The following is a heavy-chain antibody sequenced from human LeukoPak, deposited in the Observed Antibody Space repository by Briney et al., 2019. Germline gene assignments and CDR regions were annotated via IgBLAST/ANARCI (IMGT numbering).Heavy chain of an antibody. J-gene: IGHJ6*03. V-gene: IGHV1-69*06. CDR2: IIPIFGTA. CDR1: GGTFSSYA. D-gene: IGHD6-13*01. CDR3: ATSFYSSSWYYYYMDV. Sequence: ASVKVSCKASGGTFSSYAISWVRQAPGQGLEWMGGIIPIFGTANYAQKFQGRVTITADKSTSTAYMELSSLRSEDTAVYYCATSFYSSSWYYYYMDVWGKGTTVTVSS.